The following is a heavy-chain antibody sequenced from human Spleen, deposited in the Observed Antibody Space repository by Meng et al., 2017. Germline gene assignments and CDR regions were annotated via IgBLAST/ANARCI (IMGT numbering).Heavy chain of an antibody. Sequence: QVHLQESGPGLVKPSVTLSLTCAVSGGSISSSNWWSWVRQSPGKGLEWIGEIYHSGSTNYNPSFKSRVTISLDKSKNQFSLKLSSVTAADTAVYYCAREASGTYYYWGQGTLVTVSS. D-gene: IGHD1-26*01. CDR1: GGSISSSNW. CDR2: IYHSGST. J-gene: IGHJ4*02. V-gene: IGHV4-4*02. CDR3: AREASGTYYY.